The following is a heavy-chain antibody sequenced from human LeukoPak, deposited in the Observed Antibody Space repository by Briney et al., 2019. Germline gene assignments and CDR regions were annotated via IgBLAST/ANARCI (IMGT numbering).Heavy chain of an antibody. CDR2: ISSSSSYI. D-gene: IGHD2-2*02. CDR1: GFTFSSYS. J-gene: IGHJ4*02. Sequence: GGSLRLSCAASGFTFSSYSMNWVRQAPGKELEWVSSISSSSSYIYYADSVKGRFTISRDNAKNSLYLQMNSLRAEDTAVYYCAREAAEIPDYWGQGTLVTVSS. CDR3: AREAAEIPDY. V-gene: IGHV3-21*01.